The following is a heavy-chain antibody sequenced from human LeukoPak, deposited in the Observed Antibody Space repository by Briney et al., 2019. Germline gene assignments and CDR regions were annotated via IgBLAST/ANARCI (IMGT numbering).Heavy chain of an antibody. CDR3: AKDGYSRSYYFDY. Sequence: GGSLRLSCAASGFTFSSYGMHWVRQAPGKGLEGVAFIRYDGSNKYYADSVKGRFTISRDNSKNTLYLQMNSLRAEDTAVYYCAKDGYSRSYYFDYWGQGTLVTVSS. J-gene: IGHJ4*02. CDR2: IRYDGSNK. V-gene: IGHV3-30*02. D-gene: IGHD5-18*01. CDR1: GFTFSSYG.